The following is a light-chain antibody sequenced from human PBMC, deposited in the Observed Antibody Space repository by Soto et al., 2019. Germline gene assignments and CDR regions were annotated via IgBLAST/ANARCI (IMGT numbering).Light chain of an antibody. CDR3: QHAYSHPLT. J-gene: IGKJ4*01. V-gene: IGKV1-12*01. Sequence: DIQMTQSPSSVSASVGDRVTITCRASQGVRDWLGWYQQKPGKAPHLLIYGASCLQEGVQSRFSGSGSVTHFTLTISGLQPEYCSNYYYQHAYSHPLTFGGVNTVEIK. CDR2: GAS. CDR1: QGVRDW.